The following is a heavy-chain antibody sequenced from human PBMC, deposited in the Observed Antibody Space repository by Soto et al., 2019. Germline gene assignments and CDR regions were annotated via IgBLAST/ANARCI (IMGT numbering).Heavy chain of an antibody. V-gene: IGHV3-74*01. CDR2: INSDATTT. J-gene: IGHJ2*01. Sequence: EVQLVESGGGLVQPGGSRRLSCAASGFTFSTYWMHWVRQVPGKGLLWVSRINSDATTTTYADSVQGRFTISRDNAKDTLFLQMDSLRVEDTALYYCARVTYGVNIYFDLWGRGTLVTVSS. CDR3: ARVTYGVNIYFDL. CDR1: GFTFSTYW. D-gene: IGHD4-17*01.